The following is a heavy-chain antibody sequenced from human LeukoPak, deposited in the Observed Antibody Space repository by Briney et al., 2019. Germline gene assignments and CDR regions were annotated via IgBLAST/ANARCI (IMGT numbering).Heavy chain of an antibody. J-gene: IGHJ4*02. V-gene: IGHV4-30-2*01. D-gene: IGHD3-9*01. CDR2: ISHSESA. CDR1: GGSISSGANY. Sequence: SETLSLTCTVSGGSISSGANYWSWIRQPPGRGLEWIGYISHSESAYYSPSLESRITISVDRSKNQFSLKLKSVTAADTAIYYCARDREDILTGYYTDYWGQGTLVTVSS. CDR3: ARDREDILTGYYTDY.